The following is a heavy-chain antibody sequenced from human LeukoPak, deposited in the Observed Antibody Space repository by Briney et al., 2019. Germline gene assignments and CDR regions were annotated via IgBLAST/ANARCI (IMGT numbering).Heavy chain of an antibody. V-gene: IGHV3-48*02. CDR2: ISSSSSTI. D-gene: IGHD3-10*01. CDR1: GFTFTSYS. CDR3: ARDLVRGVIPYYFDY. Sequence: GESLNISCAASGFTFTSYSMNWVRQAPGKGLEWVSYISSSSSTIYYADSVKGRFTISRDNAKNSLYLQMNSLRDEDTAVYYCARDLVRGVIPYYFDYWGQGTLVTVSS. J-gene: IGHJ4*02.